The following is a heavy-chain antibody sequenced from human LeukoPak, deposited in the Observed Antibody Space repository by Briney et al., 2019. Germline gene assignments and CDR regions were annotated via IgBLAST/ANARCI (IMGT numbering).Heavy chain of an antibody. D-gene: IGHD3-10*01. V-gene: IGHV3-7*01. CDR2: IKQDGSEK. CDR3: ARSQWFGELAWFDP. Sequence: PGGSLRLSCAASGFTFSSYWMSWVRQAPGKGLEWVANIKQDGSEKYYVDSVKGRFTISRDNAKNSLYLQMNSLGAEDTAVYYCARSQWFGELAWFDPWGQGTLVTVSS. J-gene: IGHJ5*02. CDR1: GFTFSSYW.